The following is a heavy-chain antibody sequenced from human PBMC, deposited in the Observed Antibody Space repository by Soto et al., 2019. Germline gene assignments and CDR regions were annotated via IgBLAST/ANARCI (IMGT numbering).Heavy chain of an antibody. V-gene: IGHV3-7*01. Sequence: VQLVASGGGLVQPGESLRLSCTASGLTFSISWMTWVRQAPGEGLEWVSNINPAGNVQHYADSVKERFTISRDNAKNSLFLQMSGLRVEDTAVYYCATANTPYAFDMWGQGTMVTVSS. CDR3: ATANTPYAFDM. CDR1: GLTFSISW. J-gene: IGHJ3*02. CDR2: INPAGNVQ.